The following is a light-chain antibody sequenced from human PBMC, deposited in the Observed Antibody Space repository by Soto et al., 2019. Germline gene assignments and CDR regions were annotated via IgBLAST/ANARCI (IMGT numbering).Light chain of an antibody. J-gene: IGLJ1*01. CDR3: FSFTTTSTHV. V-gene: IGLV2-11*01. Sequence: QSALTQPRSVSGSPGQSVTISCTGTSSDVGGYNYVSWYQQHPAKAPKLIIYDVTKRPSGVPDRFSGSKSGNTASLTISGLQADDEAEYFCFSFTTTSTHVFGTGTKVTVL. CDR1: SSDVGGYNY. CDR2: DVT.